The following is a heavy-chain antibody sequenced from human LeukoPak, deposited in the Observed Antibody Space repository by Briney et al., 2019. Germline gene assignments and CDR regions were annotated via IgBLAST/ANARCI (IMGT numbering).Heavy chain of an antibody. CDR1: GGSISSGDYY. CDR2: IYYSGST. D-gene: IGHD3-3*01. J-gene: IGHJ5*02. Sequence: SQTLSLTCTVSGGSISSGDYYWSWIRQPPGKGLEWIGYIYYSGSTNYNPSLKSRVTISVDTSKNQFSLKLSSVTAADTAVYYCARGRTYDFWSGSVIVWFDPWGQGTLVTVSS. CDR3: ARGRTYDFWSGSVIVWFDP. V-gene: IGHV4-30-4*08.